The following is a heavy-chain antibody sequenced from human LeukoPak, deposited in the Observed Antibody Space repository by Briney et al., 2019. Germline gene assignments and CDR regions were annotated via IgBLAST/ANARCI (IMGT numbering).Heavy chain of an antibody. V-gene: IGHV1-69*05. CDR2: IIPIFGTA. Sequence: ASVKVSCKASGGTFSSYAISWVRQAPGQGLEWMGGIIPIFGTANYAQKFLGRVTITTDESTSTAYMELSSLRSEDTAVYYCARVQYCSSTSCFRWFDPWGQGTLVTVSS. D-gene: IGHD2-2*01. J-gene: IGHJ5*02. CDR1: GGTFSSYA. CDR3: ARVQYCSSTSCFRWFDP.